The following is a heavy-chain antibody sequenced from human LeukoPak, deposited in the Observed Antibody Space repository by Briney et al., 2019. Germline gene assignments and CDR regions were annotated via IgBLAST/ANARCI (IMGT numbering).Heavy chain of an antibody. D-gene: IGHD3-10*01. CDR2: IYFRGSL. V-gene: IGHV4-39*01. CDR1: GGSITSSDYY. J-gene: IGHJ4*02. Sequence: SETLSLTCTVSGGSITSSDYYWGWIRQPPGKGLEWIGGIYFRGSLFYNPSLNSRVTISVDTSKTQFSLKLTSVTAADTAVYYCARRRSSGTYFSYWGQGTLVTVSS. CDR3: ARRRSSGTYFSY.